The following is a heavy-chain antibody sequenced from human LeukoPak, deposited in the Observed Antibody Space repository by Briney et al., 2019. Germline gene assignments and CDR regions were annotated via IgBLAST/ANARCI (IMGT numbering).Heavy chain of an antibody. CDR2: IRSKAYGETT. D-gene: IGHD3-9*01. Sequence: GGSLRLSCTPSGFTFGDFAMSWVRQAPGKGLEWVGFIRSKAYGETTQYAASVTCRFTISRDDSKNIAYLQMNSLKTEDTAVYFCTRDILSGWYYFDYWGLGTLVTVSS. CDR1: GFTFGDFA. J-gene: IGHJ4*02. V-gene: IGHV3-49*04. CDR3: TRDILSGWYYFDY.